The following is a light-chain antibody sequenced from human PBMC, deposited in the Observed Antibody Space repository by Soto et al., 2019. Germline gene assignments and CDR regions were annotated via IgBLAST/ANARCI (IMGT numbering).Light chain of an antibody. CDR3: QQYNTYRT. V-gene: IGKV1-5*01. CDR1: QSISSW. Sequence: DIQMTQSPSTLSASVGDRVTITCRASQSISSWLAWYQQKPGKAPKLLIYDASSLESGVPSRCSGSGSGTEFPITISILTLDDFATYSCQQYNTYRTFGQGTKVEIK. J-gene: IGKJ1*01. CDR2: DAS.